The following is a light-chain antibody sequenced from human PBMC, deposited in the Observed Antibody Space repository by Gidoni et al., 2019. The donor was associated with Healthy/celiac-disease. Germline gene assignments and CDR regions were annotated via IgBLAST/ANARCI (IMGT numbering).Light chain of an antibody. Sequence: QSVLIQPPSASGTPGQWVTISCSGSSSNIGSNVVNWYQQLPATAPKLLVYDNNQRPSGVPDRFSGSKSGTSASLAISGLQSDDEADYYCAAWDGSLKTWVFGGGTKLTVL. J-gene: IGLJ3*02. CDR1: SSNIGSNV. CDR3: AAWDGSLKTWV. V-gene: IGLV1-44*01. CDR2: DNN.